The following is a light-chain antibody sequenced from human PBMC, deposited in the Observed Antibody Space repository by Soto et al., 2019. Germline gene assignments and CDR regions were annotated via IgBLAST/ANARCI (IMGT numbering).Light chain of an antibody. J-gene: IGKJ1*01. V-gene: IGKV3-20*01. CDR1: QSVRSSN. CDR3: QQYGSSPST. CDR2: GAS. Sequence: EIVLTQSPGTLSLSPGERATLSCRASQSVRSSNLAWYQQKPGQAPRLLIYGASSRATGIPDRFSGSGSGTDFTLTISRLEPEVFAVYYCQQYGSSPSTFSQGTKVEIK.